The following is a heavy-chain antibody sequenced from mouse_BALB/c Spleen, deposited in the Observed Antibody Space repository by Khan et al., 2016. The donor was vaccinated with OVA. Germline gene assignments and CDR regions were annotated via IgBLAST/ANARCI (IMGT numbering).Heavy chain of an antibody. CDR1: GFTFSAYG. Sequence: DVHLVESGGDLVRPGGSLKLSCAASGFTFSAYGMSWVRQSPDKRLEWVATINSDGSYTYYPDSLTGRFIISRDNAKNTLYLQMRSLKAEDTAMYYWASHLTGSFAYWGQGTLVTVSA. D-gene: IGHD4-1*01. CDR2: INSDGSYT. CDR3: ASHLTGSFAY. V-gene: IGHV5-6*01. J-gene: IGHJ3*01.